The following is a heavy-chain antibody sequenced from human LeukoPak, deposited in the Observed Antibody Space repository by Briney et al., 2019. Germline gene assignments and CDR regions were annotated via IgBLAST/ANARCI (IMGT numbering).Heavy chain of an antibody. Sequence: ASVKVSCKASGYTFTSYGISWARQAPGQGLEWMGWISAYNGNTNYAQKLQGRVTMTTDASTSTAYMELRSLRSDDTAVYYCARQDIVVVPAVPVDYYYYMDVWGKGTTVTVSS. J-gene: IGHJ6*03. CDR3: ARQDIVVVPAVPVDYYYYMDV. CDR1: GYTFTSYG. V-gene: IGHV1-18*01. D-gene: IGHD2-2*01. CDR2: ISAYNGNT.